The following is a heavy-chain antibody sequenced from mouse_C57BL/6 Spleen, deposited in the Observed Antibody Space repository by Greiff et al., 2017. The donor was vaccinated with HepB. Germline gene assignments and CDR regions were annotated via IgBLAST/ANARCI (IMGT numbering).Heavy chain of an antibody. J-gene: IGHJ3*01. D-gene: IGHD2-5*01. CDR3: ARSTIYSNYEGAWFAY. Sequence: QVQLQHPGAELVKPGASVKLSCKASGYTFTSYWMQWVKQRPGQGLEWIGEIDPSDSYTNYNQKFKGKATLTVDTSSSTAYMQLSSLTSEDSAVYYCARSTIYSNYEGAWFAYWGQGTLVTVSA. V-gene: IGHV1-50*01. CDR1: GYTFTSYW. CDR2: IDPSDSYT.